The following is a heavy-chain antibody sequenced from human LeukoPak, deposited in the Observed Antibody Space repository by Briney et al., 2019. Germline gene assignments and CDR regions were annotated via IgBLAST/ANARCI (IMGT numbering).Heavy chain of an antibody. J-gene: IGHJ2*01. CDR1: GDSISSVKL. Sequence: SETLSLTCVVSGDSISSVKLWSWVRQPPGEGLEWIGEIYSRGSINYNPSLKSRVSISMDKSRNQFSLELTSVTAADTAVYFCARPYCSGGDCLRYFDLWGRGTLITVSS. D-gene: IGHD2-15*01. V-gene: IGHV4-4*02. CDR2: IYSRGSI. CDR3: ARPYCSGGDCLRYFDL.